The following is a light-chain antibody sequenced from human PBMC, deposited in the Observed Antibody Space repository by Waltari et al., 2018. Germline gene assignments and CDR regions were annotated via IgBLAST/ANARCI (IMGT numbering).Light chain of an antibody. CDR1: KLGDKY. CDR3: QLWDSSTAWV. Sequence: SYELTQPPSVSVSPGQPASITCSGDKLGDKYVCWYQQKPGQSPVLVLYQDSKRPSGIPERFSGSNSGNTATLTISGTQAMDEADYYCQLWDSSTAWVFGGGTKLTV. CDR2: QDS. J-gene: IGLJ3*02. V-gene: IGLV3-1*01.